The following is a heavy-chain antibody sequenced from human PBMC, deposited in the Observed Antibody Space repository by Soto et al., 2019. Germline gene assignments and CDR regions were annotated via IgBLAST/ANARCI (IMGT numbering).Heavy chain of an antibody. CDR1: GYSVTSSDYY. Sequence: SETLSLTCSVSGYSVTSSDYYWAWIRQPPGKGLEWIGSMFYSGLTYYNPSLKSRVTLSVDTSKNQLSVRLNSVTAADTAVYYCAPLSVSLSGPYGIHVWGQGTTVTVSS. CDR2: MFYSGLT. V-gene: IGHV4-39*01. J-gene: IGHJ6*02. CDR3: APLSVSLSGPYGIHV. D-gene: IGHD2-15*01.